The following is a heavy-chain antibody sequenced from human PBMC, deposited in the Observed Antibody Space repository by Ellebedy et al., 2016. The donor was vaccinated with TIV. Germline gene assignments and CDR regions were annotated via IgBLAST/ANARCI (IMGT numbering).Heavy chain of an antibody. D-gene: IGHD6-6*01. CDR2: IYYSGGA. CDR3: ARPKRSASIAYPFDL. CDR1: GDSISSYY. V-gene: IGHV4-59*08. Sequence: MPSETLSLTCTVSGDSISSYYWSWIRQPPGKGLEGIGHIYYSGGAKYNPSLKSRVTISIDPSRNQFSLNVRSVTAADTGVYYCARPKRSASIAYPFDLWGQGTMVTVSS. J-gene: IGHJ3*01.